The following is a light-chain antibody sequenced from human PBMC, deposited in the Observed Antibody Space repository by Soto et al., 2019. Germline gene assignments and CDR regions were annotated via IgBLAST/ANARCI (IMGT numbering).Light chain of an antibody. CDR2: VEGSGSY. Sequence: QLVLTQSSSASASLGSSVKLTCTLSSGHSTYVIAWHQQQSGKAPRYLMKVEGSGSYNKGSGVPDRFSGSSSGADRYLTTSNLQSEDEADYYCETWDGNSWVFGGGTKLTVL. CDR3: ETWDGNSWV. J-gene: IGLJ3*02. V-gene: IGLV4-60*03. CDR1: SGHSTYV.